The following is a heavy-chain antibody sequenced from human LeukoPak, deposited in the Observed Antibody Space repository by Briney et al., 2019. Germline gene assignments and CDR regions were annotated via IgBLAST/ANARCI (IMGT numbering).Heavy chain of an antibody. CDR1: GYSISSGYY. D-gene: IGHD2-2*01. CDR3: ARLWCGTACYYYYYYYMDV. J-gene: IGHJ6*03. Sequence: PSETLSLTCAVSGYSISSGYYWGWIRQPPGQGLEWIGSIYRSGSTYYNPSLKSRVTISLDTSKNQFSLKLSSVTAADTAVYYCARLWCGTACYYYYYYYMDVWGKGTTVTVSS. V-gene: IGHV4-38-2*01. CDR2: IYRSGST.